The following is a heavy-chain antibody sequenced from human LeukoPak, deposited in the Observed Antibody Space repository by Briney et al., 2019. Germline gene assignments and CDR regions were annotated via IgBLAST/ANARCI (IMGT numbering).Heavy chain of an antibody. V-gene: IGHV1-18*01. CDR3: ARIAVAGHETADY. Sequence: ASVKVSCKASGGTFSSYAISWVRQAPGQGLEWMGWISAYNGNTNYAQKLQGRVTMTTDTSTSTAYMELRSLRSDDTAVYYCARIAVAGHETADYWGQGTLVTVSS. J-gene: IGHJ4*02. D-gene: IGHD6-19*01. CDR2: ISAYNGNT. CDR1: GGTFSSYA.